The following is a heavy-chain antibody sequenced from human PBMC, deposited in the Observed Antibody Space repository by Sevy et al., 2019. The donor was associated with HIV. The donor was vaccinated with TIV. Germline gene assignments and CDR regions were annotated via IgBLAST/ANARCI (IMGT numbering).Heavy chain of an antibody. D-gene: IGHD2-15*01. CDR2: IYYSGST. CDR1: GGSISSSSYY. CDR3: ARVRLRDSRYYYYYGMDV. Sequence: SETLSLTCTVSGGSISSSSYYWGWIRQPPGKGLVWIGSIYYSGSTYYNPSLKSRVTISVDTSKNQFSLKLSSVTAADTAVYYCARVRLRDSRYYYYYGMDVWGQGTTVTVSS. V-gene: IGHV4-39*01. J-gene: IGHJ6*02.